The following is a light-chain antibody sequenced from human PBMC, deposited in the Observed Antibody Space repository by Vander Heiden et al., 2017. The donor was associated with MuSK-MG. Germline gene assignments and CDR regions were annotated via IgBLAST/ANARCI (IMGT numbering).Light chain of an antibody. CDR2: DAS. V-gene: IGKV1-8*01. CDR3: QQDDNFPTT. CDR1: QGISSY. J-gene: IGKJ2*01. Sequence: AIRMTQSPSSFSASTGDRVTITCRASQGISSYLAWYQQKPGKAPNLLIYDASTLQSGVPSRFSGSGSGTDFTLTISGLQSEDFASYYCQQDDNFPTTFGQGTKMEIK.